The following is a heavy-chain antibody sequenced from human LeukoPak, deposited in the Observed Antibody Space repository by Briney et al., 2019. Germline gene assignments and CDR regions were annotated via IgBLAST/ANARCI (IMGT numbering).Heavy chain of an antibody. Sequence: SDTLSLTCTVSGDSISSDSSHWSWIPQPPGKGLEWIGRIYTSERTYSNPSLKSRVTISVDTSNNQFAVKLSSVSAADTAVYYCARVMGGCTFDYWGQGTLVTVSS. CDR3: ARVMGGCTFDY. D-gene: IGHD2/OR15-2a*01. J-gene: IGHJ4*02. V-gene: IGHV4-61*02. CDR2: IYTSERT. CDR1: GDSISSDSSH.